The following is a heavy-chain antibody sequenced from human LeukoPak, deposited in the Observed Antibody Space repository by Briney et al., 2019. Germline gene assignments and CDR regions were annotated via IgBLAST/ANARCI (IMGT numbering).Heavy chain of an antibody. CDR3: ARKGAYYDSSGYHGAFDI. CDR1: GGSFSGYY. CDR2: INHSGST. V-gene: IGHV4-34*01. Sequence: SETLSLTCAVYGGSFSGYYWSWIRQPPGKGLEWIGEINHSGSTNYNPSLKSRVTISVDTSKNQFSLKLCSVTAADTAVYYCARKGAYYDSSGYHGAFDIWGQGTMVTVSS. J-gene: IGHJ3*02. D-gene: IGHD3-22*01.